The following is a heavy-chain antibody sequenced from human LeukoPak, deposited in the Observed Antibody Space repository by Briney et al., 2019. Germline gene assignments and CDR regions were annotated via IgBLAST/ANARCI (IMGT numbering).Heavy chain of an antibody. Sequence: PSETLSLTCTVSGGSISSYYWSWIRQPPGKGLEWIGYIYYSGSTNYNPSLKSRVTISVDTSKNQFSLKLSSVTAADTAVYYCARENYYDSSGPREYFDLWGRGTLVTVSS. CDR1: GGSISSYY. CDR3: ARENYYDSSGPREYFDL. J-gene: IGHJ2*01. CDR2: IYYSGST. V-gene: IGHV4-59*01. D-gene: IGHD3-22*01.